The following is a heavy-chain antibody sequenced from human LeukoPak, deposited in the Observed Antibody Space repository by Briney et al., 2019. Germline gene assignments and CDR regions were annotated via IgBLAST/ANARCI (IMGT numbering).Heavy chain of an antibody. Sequence: PSETLSLTCTVSGGSISSGAYYWGWIRQPPGKGLEWIGSAYYSGSTDYNPSLKSRVTIFIDTSRDQFSLDLRSVTAADTALYYCVRHISTNTGYFDYCGQGTLVTVSP. CDR1: GGSISSGAYY. J-gene: IGHJ4*02. V-gene: IGHV4-39*01. CDR3: VRHISTNTGYFDY. D-gene: IGHD5-24*01. CDR2: AYYSGST.